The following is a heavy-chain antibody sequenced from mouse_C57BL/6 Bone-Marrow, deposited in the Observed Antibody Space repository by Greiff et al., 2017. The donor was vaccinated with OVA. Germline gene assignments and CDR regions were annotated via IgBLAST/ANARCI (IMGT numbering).Heavy chain of an antibody. Sequence: VQLQESGPELVKPGASVKISCKASGYAFSSSWMNWVKQRPGKGLEWIGRIYPGDGDTNYNGKFKSKATLTVDTSSSTAYMQLSSLTSEDSAVYYCARGDYVSWGQGTSVTVSS. J-gene: IGHJ4*01. V-gene: IGHV1-82*01. CDR3: ARGDYVS. CDR1: GYAFSSSW. CDR2: IYPGDGDT. D-gene: IGHD2-4*01.